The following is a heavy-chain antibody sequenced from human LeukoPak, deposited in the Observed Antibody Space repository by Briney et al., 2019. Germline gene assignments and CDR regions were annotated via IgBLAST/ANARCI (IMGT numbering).Heavy chain of an antibody. D-gene: IGHD3-10*01. V-gene: IGHV1-69*13. Sequence: SVKVSCKASGGTFSSYAISWVRQAPGQGLEWMGGIIPIFGTANYAQKFQGRVTITADESTSTAYMELSSLRSEDTAVYYCARQRYYGSGSYNKSPRAFDIWGQGTMVTVSS. CDR1: GGTFSSYA. CDR2: IIPIFGTA. J-gene: IGHJ3*02. CDR3: ARQRYYGSGSYNKSPRAFDI.